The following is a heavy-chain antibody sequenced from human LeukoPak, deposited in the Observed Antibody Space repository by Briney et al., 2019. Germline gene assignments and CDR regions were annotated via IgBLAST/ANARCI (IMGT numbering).Heavy chain of an antibody. CDR1: GYSISSDYY. V-gene: IGHV4-38-2*02. CDR2: INHSGST. J-gene: IGHJ3*02. D-gene: IGHD6-6*01. CDR3: ARLVYSSSSGAFDI. Sequence: SETLSLTCTVSGYSISSDYYWGWIRQPPGKGLEWIGEINHSGSTNYNPSLKSRVTISVDTSKNQFSLKLSSVTAADTAVYYCARLVYSSSSGAFDIWGQGTMVTVSS.